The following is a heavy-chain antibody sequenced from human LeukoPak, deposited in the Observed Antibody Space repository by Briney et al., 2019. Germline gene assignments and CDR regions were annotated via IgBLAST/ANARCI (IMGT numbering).Heavy chain of an antibody. J-gene: IGHJ5*02. V-gene: IGHV4-39*01. CDR3: ARLPTGYPNWFDT. D-gene: IGHD5-18*01. CDR1: GGSISSISSNN. Sequence: SETLSLTCAISGGSISSISSNNWAWIRQPPGKGLELIAAIHYTGSTYYNPSFMSRVTISVDTSKNQFSLKLNSLTATDTAVYYCARLPTGYPNWFDTWGQGILLTVSS. CDR2: IHYTGST.